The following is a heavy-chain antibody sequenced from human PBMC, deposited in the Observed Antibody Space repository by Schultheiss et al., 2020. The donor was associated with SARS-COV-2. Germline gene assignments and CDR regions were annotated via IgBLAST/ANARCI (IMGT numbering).Heavy chain of an antibody. J-gene: IGHJ5*02. D-gene: IGHD2-15*01. V-gene: IGHV3-30-3*01. CDR2: ISYDGSNK. CDR3: ARDRSWWTPYNCFDL. Sequence: GSLRLSCAASGFTFSSYAMHWVRQAPGKGLEWVAVISYDGSNKYYADSVKGRFTISRDNSKNTLYLQMNSLRAEDTAVYYCARDRSWWTPYNCFDLWGRGTLVTVSS. CDR1: GFTFSSYA.